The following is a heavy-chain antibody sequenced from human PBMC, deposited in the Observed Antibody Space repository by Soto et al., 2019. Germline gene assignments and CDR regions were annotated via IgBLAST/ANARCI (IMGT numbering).Heavy chain of an antibody. Sequence: GGSLRLSCTASGFTLQNYAMAWVRQAPGKGLEWVSTLIGGHYGTAYSYSVKGRFTVSRDNSKNCLYLQMNSLGVEDTAMYFCAKGKATGDIDWLDPWVQGSLVTVSS. CDR1: GFTLQNYA. V-gene: IGHV3-23*01. CDR3: AKGKATGDIDWLDP. D-gene: IGHD3-10*01. J-gene: IGHJ5*02. CDR2: LIGGHYGT.